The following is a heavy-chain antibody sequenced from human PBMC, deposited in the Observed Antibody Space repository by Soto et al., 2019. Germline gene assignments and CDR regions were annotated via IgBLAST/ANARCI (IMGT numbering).Heavy chain of an antibody. V-gene: IGHV3-33*05. CDR3: ARDDDRPDNGLDM. CDR2: IINDGSDE. D-gene: IGHD2-8*01. J-gene: IGHJ3*02. CDR1: GFTFSNYG. Sequence: QVQLVESGGGVVQPGRSLRLSCAASGFTFSNYGMHWVRQAPGKGLEWLAVIINDGSDEKYGDSVKGRVTISRDNSKSTLYLQINSLRVEDTAVYYCARDDDRPDNGLDMWGQGTVVTVSS.